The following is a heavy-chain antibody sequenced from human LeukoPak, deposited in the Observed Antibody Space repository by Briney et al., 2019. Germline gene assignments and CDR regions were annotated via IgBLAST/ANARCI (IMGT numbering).Heavy chain of an antibody. Sequence: GGSLRLSCAASGFTFSSYAMSWVRQAPGKGLEWVSAISGSGGSTYYADSVKGRFTISRDNSKNTLYLQMNSLRAEDTAVYYCARWVRNRGDFDYWGQGTLVTVSS. CDR1: GFTFSSYA. J-gene: IGHJ4*02. CDR2: ISGSGGST. CDR3: ARWVRNRGDFDY. D-gene: IGHD1-14*01. V-gene: IGHV3-23*01.